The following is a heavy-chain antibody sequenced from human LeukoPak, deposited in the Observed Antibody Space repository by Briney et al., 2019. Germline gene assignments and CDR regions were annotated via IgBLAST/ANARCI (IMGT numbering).Heavy chain of an antibody. D-gene: IGHD6-6*01. J-gene: IGHJ3*02. Sequence: GGSLRLSCAASGFTFSSYWMHWVRQAPGKGLVWVSRISTDGSSTNSADSVKGRFTISRDNAKNTLYLQMNSLRAEDTAVYYCVREYSSSSGRAFGIWGQGTTVTVSP. CDR3: VREYSSSSGRAFGI. CDR2: ISTDGSST. CDR1: GFTFSSYW. V-gene: IGHV3-74*01.